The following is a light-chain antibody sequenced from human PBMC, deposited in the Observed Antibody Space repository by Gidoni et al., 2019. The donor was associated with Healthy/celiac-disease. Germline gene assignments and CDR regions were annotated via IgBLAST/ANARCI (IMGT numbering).Light chain of an antibody. J-gene: IGKJ3*01. CDR3: QQSYSTPG. V-gene: IGKV1-39*01. Sequence: DIQMTPSPSSLSASVGDRVTIPCRASQSISSYLNWYQQKPGKAPKLLIYAASSLQSGVPSRFSGSGSGTDFTLTISSLKPEDFATYYGQQSYSTPGFGPGTKVDIK. CDR1: QSISSY. CDR2: AAS.